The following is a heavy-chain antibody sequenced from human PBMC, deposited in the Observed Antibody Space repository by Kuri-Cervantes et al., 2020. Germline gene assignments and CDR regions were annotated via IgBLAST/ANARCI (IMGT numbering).Heavy chain of an antibody. CDR1: GFTFDDYA. V-gene: IGHV3-9*01. Sequence: SLKISCAASGFTFDDYAMHWVRQAPGKGLEWVSGISWNSGSIGYADSVKGRFTISRDNSKNSLYLQMNSLRTEDTALYYCAKGGRYYYDSSGETCLDYWGQGTLVTVSS. D-gene: IGHD3-22*01. J-gene: IGHJ4*02. CDR2: ISWNSGSI. CDR3: AKGGRYYYDSSGETCLDY.